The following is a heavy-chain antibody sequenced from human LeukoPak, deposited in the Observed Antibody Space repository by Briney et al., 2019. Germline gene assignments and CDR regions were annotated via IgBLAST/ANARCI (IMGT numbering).Heavy chain of an antibody. CDR2: ISGSGGST. V-gene: IGHV3-23*01. D-gene: IGHD3-10*01. CDR3: ATDDYGSGSYVDY. J-gene: IGHJ4*02. CDR1: GFTFSSYA. Sequence: GGSLRLSCAASGFTFSSYAMSWVRQAPGQGLEWVSAISGSGGSTYYADSVKGRFTISRDNSKNTLYPQMNSLRAEDTAVYYCATDDYGSGSYVDYWGQGTLVTVSS.